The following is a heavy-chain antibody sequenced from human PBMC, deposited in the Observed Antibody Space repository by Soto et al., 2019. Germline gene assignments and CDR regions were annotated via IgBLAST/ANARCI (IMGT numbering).Heavy chain of an antibody. CDR1: GYTFTSYG. V-gene: IGHV1-18*01. Sequence: ASVKVSCKASGYTFTSYGISWVRQAPGQGLEWMGWISAYNGNTNYAQKLQGRVTMTTDTSTSTAYMELRSLRSDDTAVYYCARAVTIKPGDIVVVPAAQNLFDPWGQGTLVTVSS. D-gene: IGHD2-2*01. CDR2: ISAYNGNT. CDR3: ARAVTIKPGDIVVVPAAQNLFDP. J-gene: IGHJ5*02.